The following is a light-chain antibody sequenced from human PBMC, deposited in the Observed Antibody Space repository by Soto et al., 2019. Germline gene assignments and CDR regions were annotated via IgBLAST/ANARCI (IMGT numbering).Light chain of an antibody. J-gene: IGKJ2*01. CDR2: KAS. CDR1: QSISSW. Sequence: DIQMTQSPSTLSASVGDRVTITCRASQSISSWLAWYQQKPGKAPKLLIYKASSLESGVPSRFSGSGSGTEITLTIIILKTNDFAAYYCQQYNSYPYTFGQGTKLEIK. CDR3: QQYNSYPYT. V-gene: IGKV1-5*03.